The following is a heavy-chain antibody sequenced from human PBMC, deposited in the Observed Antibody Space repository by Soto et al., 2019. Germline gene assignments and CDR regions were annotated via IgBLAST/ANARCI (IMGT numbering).Heavy chain of an antibody. Sequence: SGTLSLTCAVYGGSFSSYYWSGIRQPPGKGLEWIGVINHSGSTNYDPSLKSRVTISIDTSKNQVSLTLSSVTAADTAVYYCARGEPRFMEWLLLSEYFDPWGQGTLVTVSS. V-gene: IGHV4-34*01. CDR3: ARGEPRFMEWLLLSEYFDP. J-gene: IGHJ5*02. D-gene: IGHD3-3*01. CDR1: GGSFSSYY. CDR2: INHSGST.